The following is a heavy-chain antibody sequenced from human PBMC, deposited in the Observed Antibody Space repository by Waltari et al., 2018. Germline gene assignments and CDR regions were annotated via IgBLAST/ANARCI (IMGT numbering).Heavy chain of an antibody. Sequence: QVQLVQSGAEVKKPGSSVKVSCKASGGTFSSYAISWVQQAPGQGLEWMGGIITIFGTANYAQKFQGRGTITTDESTSTAYMELSSLRSEDTAVYYCARGASITSFGVVIPSGAFDIWGQGTMVTVSS. CDR2: IITIFGTA. V-gene: IGHV1-69*05. CDR3: ARGASITSFGVVIPSGAFDI. D-gene: IGHD3-3*01. CDR1: GGTFSSYA. J-gene: IGHJ3*02.